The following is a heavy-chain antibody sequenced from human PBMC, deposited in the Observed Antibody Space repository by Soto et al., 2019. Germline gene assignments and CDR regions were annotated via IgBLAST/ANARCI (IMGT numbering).Heavy chain of an antibody. J-gene: IGHJ4*02. D-gene: IGHD5-18*01. CDR2: IIPIFGTA. CDR3: ARGGGQDTAMVIDY. CDR1: GGTFSSYA. V-gene: IGHV1-69*13. Sequence: GASVKVSCKASGGTFSSYAISWVRQAPGQGLEWMGGIIPIFGTANYAQKFQGRVTITADESTSTAYMELSSLRSEDTAVYYCARGGGQDTAMVIDYWGQGTLVTVSS.